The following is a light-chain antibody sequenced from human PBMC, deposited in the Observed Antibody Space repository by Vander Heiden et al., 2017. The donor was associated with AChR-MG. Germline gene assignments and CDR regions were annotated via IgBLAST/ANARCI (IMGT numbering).Light chain of an antibody. J-gene: IGKJ3*01. CDR1: QSVTTN. Sequence: EIVMTQSPAPLSVSRGERASLPSSASQSVTTNLAWYQQKPGQTPRLRIYDASTSGTGVPARFSGSGSGTEFTLTISSLQSEDFAVYVCQQYFNWPPLSTFGPGTKVDIK. V-gene: IGKV3-15*01. CDR3: QQYFNWPPLST. CDR2: DAS.